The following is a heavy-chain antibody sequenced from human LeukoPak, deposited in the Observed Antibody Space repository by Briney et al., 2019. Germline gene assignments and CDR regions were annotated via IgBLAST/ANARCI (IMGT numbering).Heavy chain of an antibody. CDR3: AKSIDY. Sequence: GGSLRLSCAASGFTVSSNYMSWVRQAPGKGLEWVSGISDSGVSTYYADSVKGRFTISRDNSKNTLYVQMNSLRAEDTAVYYCAKSIDYWGQGTLVTVSS. CDR1: GFTVSSNY. V-gene: IGHV3-23*01. CDR2: ISDSGVST. J-gene: IGHJ4*02.